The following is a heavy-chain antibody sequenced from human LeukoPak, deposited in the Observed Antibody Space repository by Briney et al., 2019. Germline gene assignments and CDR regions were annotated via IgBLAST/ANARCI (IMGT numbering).Heavy chain of an antibody. CDR2: IYTSGST. D-gene: IGHD3-10*01. CDR1: GGSISSYY. J-gene: IGHJ5*02. V-gene: IGHV4-4*07. CDR3: AREQDGSGSYYNPPWFDP. Sequence: SETLSLTCTVSGGSISSYYWNWIRQPAGKGLEWIGRIYTSGSTNYNPSLKSRVTMSVDTSKNQFSLKLSSVTAADTAVYYCAREQDGSGSYYNPPWFDPWGQGTLVTVSS.